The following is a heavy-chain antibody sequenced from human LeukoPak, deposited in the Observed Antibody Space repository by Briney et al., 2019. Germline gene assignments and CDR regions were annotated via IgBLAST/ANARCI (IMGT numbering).Heavy chain of an antibody. CDR1: GASIGSYY. J-gene: IGHJ2*01. CDR2: IFYSGST. CDR3: ARELTNRITVAGRYYFDL. D-gene: IGHD6-19*01. V-gene: IGHV4-59*01. Sequence: SETLSLTCTVSGASIGSYYWSWIRQPPGKGLEWIGYIFYSGSTNYNPSLKSRVTISVETSKNQFSLKLTSVTAANTAVYYRARELTNRITVAGRYYFDLWGRGTPVTVSS.